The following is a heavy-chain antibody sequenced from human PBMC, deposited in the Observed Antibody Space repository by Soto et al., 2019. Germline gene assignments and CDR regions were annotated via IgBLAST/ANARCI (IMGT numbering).Heavy chain of an antibody. CDR2: IIPILGIA. Sequence: QVRLVQSGAEVKKPGSSVKVSCKASGGTFSSYTISWVRQAPGQGLEWMGRIIPILGIANYAQKFQGRVTITADKSTSTAYMELSSLRSEDTAVYYCARQAVNLDAFDIWGQGTMVTVSS. CDR3: ARQAVNLDAFDI. CDR1: GGTFSSYT. V-gene: IGHV1-69*02. D-gene: IGHD4-17*01. J-gene: IGHJ3*02.